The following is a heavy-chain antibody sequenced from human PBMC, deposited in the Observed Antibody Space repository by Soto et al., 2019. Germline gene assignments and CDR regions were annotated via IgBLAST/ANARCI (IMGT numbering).Heavy chain of an antibody. CDR1: GYKSSSYG. V-gene: IGHV1-18*01. J-gene: IGHJ4*02. Sequence: ASVKVSCKASGYKSSSYGIGWVRQAPGQGLEWMGGISGHSGNTNYAQKLQDRVTMTTDTSTSTAYMELRSLRSDDTAVYYCARSSRYCSSNTCYAFDYWGQGTLVTV. CDR2: ISGHSGNT. D-gene: IGHD2-2*01. CDR3: ARSSRYCSSNTCYAFDY.